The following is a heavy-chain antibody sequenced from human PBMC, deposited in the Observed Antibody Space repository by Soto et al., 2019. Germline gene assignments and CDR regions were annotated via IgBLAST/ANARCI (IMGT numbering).Heavy chain of an antibody. J-gene: IGHJ4*02. V-gene: IGHV4-39*01. D-gene: IGHD6-13*01. CDR3: AIGSSSWDFDY. CDR1: GCSISSSRYY. CDR2: IYYSGST. Sequence: PSETLSLTCIVSGCSISSSRYYWGWIRHPPGKGLEWIGSIYYSGSTYYNPSLKSRVTISVDTSKNQFSLKLSSVTAADTAVYYCAIGSSSWDFDYWGQG.